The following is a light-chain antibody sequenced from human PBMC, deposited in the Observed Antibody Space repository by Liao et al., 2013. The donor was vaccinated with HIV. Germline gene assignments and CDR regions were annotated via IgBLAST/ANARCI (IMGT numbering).Light chain of an antibody. J-gene: IGLJ3*02. Sequence: SYVLTQPPSVSVAPGQTARITCGRNNIGSNSVHWYRQKPGQAPVVVIYYDTDRPSGIPERFSGSNSGNTATLTISRVEAGDEADYYCQVWESSTDWVFGGGTSLTVL. V-gene: IGLV3-21*01. CDR1: NIGSNS. CDR2: YDT. CDR3: QVWESSTDWV.